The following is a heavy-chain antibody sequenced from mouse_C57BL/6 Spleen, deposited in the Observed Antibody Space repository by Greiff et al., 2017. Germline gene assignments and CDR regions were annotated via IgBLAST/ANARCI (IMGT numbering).Heavy chain of an antibody. CDR1: GFSLRTSGMG. Sequence: QVTLKVSGPGILPSSQTLRLTCSFSGFSLRTSGMGVSWIRQPSVKGLELLALIYLYDDKRYNPSLKSRLTISKDTSRNQVFLKITSVDTADTATYYCARGGSSYWYFDVWGTGTTVTVSS. J-gene: IGHJ1*03. CDR2: IYLYDDK. D-gene: IGHD1-1*01. V-gene: IGHV8-12*01. CDR3: ARGGSSYWYFDV.